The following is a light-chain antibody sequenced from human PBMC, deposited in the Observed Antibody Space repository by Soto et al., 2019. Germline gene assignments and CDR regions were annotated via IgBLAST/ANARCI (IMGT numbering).Light chain of an antibody. CDR1: SSDIGSYNY. CDR2: DVN. CDR3: TSWTTSTTMI. V-gene: IGLV2-14*03. J-gene: IGLJ2*01. Sequence: QSAVTQPASVSGSPGLSITISCTETSSDIGSYNYVSWYQQHPGKAPKLMIYDVNIRPSGVSNRFSGSKSGNTASLTISGLQAEDEADYYCTSWTTSTTMIFGGGTKLTVL.